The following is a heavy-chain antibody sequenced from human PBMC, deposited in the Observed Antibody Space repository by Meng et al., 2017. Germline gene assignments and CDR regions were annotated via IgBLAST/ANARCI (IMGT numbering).Heavy chain of an antibody. CDR2: IYYSGST. D-gene: IGHD3-10*01. Sequence: SETLSLTCTVSGGSISRGGYYWSWIRQHPGKGLEWIGYIYYSGSTYYNPSLKSRVTISVDTSKNQFSLKLSSVTAADTAVYYCARERTMVRGVIIHTLNWFDPWGQGTLVTVSS. V-gene: IGHV4-31*03. CDR3: ARERTMVRGVIIHTLNWFDP. J-gene: IGHJ5*02. CDR1: GGSISRGGYY.